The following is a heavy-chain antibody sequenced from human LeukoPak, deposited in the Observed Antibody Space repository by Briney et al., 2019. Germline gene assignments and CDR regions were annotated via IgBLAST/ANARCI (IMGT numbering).Heavy chain of an antibody. J-gene: IGHJ5*02. CDR2: MNPNSGNT. V-gene: IGHV1-8*01. CDR3: ARNKRYCGGDCLRFDP. D-gene: IGHD2-21*01. Sequence: EASVKVSCKASGYTFTSYDINWVRQATGQGLEWMGWMNPNSGNTGYAQKFQGRVTMTRNTSISTAYMELSSLRSEDTAVYYCARNKRYCGGDCLRFDPWGQGTLVTVSS. CDR1: GYTFTSYD.